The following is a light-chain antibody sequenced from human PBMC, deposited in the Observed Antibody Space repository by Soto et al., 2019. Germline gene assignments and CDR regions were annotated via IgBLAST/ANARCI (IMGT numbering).Light chain of an antibody. CDR3: QSYDSSNLV. CDR2: EDN. J-gene: IGLJ2*01. Sequence: NFMLTQPHSVSESPGKMVTISCTRSSGSIASNYVQWYQQRPGSAPTTVIYEDNQRPSGVPDRFSGSIDSSSNSASLTISGLKTEDEADYYCQSYDSSNLVFGGGTKLTVL. V-gene: IGLV6-57*04. CDR1: SGSIASNY.